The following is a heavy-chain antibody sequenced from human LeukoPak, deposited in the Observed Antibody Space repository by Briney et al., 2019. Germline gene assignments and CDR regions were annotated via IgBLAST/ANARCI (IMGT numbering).Heavy chain of an antibody. D-gene: IGHD3-16*02. V-gene: IGHV4-34*01. Sequence: SETLSLTCAVYGGSFSGYYWSLIRQPPGKGLEWIGEINHSGSTNYNPSLKSRVTISVDTSKNQFSLKLSSVTAADTAVYYCARGHYDYVWGSYRKNWFDPWGQGTLVTVSS. CDR3: ARGHYDYVWGSYRKNWFDP. CDR1: GGSFSGYY. CDR2: INHSGST. J-gene: IGHJ5*02.